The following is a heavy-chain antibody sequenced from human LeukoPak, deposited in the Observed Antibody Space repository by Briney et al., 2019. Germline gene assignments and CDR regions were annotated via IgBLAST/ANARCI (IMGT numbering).Heavy chain of an antibody. V-gene: IGHV3-23*01. D-gene: IGHD5-18*01. Sequence: PGGSLRLSCAASGFTFSSYAVSWVRQAPGKGLEWVSAISGSGGSTYYADSVKGRFTISRDNSKNTLYLQMNSLRAEDTAVYYCAGSLDTAMVLAYSGYWGQGTLVTVSS. J-gene: IGHJ4*02. CDR1: GFTFSSYA. CDR3: AGSLDTAMVLAYSGY. CDR2: ISGSGGST.